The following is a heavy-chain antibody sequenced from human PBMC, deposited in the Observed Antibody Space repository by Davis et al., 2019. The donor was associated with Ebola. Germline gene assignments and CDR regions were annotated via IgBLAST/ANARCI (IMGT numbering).Heavy chain of an antibody. CDR1: GFTFSSYA. CDR2: ISYDGSNK. J-gene: IGHJ4*02. V-gene: IGHV3-30*18. D-gene: IGHD3-22*01. Sequence: GESLKISCAASGFTFSSYAMHWVRQAPGKGLEWVAVISYDGSNKYYADSVKGRFTISRDNSKNTLYLQMNSLRAEDTAVYYCAKPITMIVVGNYFDYWGQGTLVTVSS. CDR3: AKPITMIVVGNYFDY.